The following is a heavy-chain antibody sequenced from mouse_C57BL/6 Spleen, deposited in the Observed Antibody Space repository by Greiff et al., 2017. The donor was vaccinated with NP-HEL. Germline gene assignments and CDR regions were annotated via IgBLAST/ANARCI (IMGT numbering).Heavy chain of an antibody. CDR1: GYAFTNYL. J-gene: IGHJ2*01. D-gene: IGHD3-2*02. CDR2: INPGSGGT. CDR3: ARETAQANFDY. Sequence: QVQLQQSGAELVRPGTSVKVSCKASGYAFTNYLIEWVKQRPGQGLEWIGVINPGSGGTNYNEKFKGKATLTADKSSSTAYMQLSSLTSEDSAVYFCARETAQANFDYWGQGTTLTVSS. V-gene: IGHV1-54*01.